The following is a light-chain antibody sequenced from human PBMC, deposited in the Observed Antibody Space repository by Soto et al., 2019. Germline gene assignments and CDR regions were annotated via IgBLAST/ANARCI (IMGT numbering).Light chain of an antibody. CDR3: QQYGSSPAWT. J-gene: IGKJ1*01. V-gene: IGKV3-15*01. Sequence: EVVMTQSPATLSVSPGERATLSCRASQSVSSNLAWYQQKPGQAPRLLIYAASTRATGIPARFSGSGSGTEFTLTIGSLQSEDFAVYYCQQYGSSPAWTFGQGTKVDI. CDR2: AAS. CDR1: QSVSSN.